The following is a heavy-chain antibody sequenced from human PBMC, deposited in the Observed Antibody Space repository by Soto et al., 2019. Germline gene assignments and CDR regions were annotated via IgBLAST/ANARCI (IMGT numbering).Heavy chain of an antibody. J-gene: IGHJ5*02. CDR3: TREQGGSYDSWFDP. D-gene: IGHD1-26*01. CDR1: TFSMYS. Sequence: EVQVVESGGGLVHPGGSLRLSCNFTFSMYSMNWVRQAPGKGLEWVASISSGSAYIKYAGLVKGRFTISIENAKNSVSLQMNRLRVDDTAVYFCTREQGGSYDSWFDPWGLGTLVTVSS. V-gene: IGHV3-21*01. CDR2: ISSGSAYI.